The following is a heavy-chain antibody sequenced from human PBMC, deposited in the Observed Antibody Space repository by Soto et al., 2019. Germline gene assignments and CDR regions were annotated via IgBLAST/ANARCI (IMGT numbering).Heavy chain of an antibody. CDR3: AKFWGPVPTALDDL. Sequence: AGGSLRLSWAASGFTFSNFGMHWVRQAPGKGLEWVASISYDGNIKYSADSVKGRFTISRDNSKNTLYLQMNSLRSEDTAVYYCAKFWGPVPTALDDLWGQGTLVSLSS. J-gene: IGHJ4*02. CDR2: ISYDGNIK. V-gene: IGHV3-30*18. CDR1: GFTFSNFG. D-gene: IGHD2-2*01.